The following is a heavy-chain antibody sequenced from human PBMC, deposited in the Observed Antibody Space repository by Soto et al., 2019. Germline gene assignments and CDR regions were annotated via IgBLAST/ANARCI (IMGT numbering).Heavy chain of an antibody. CDR1: GGTFSSYA. CDR3: ARDAMAGTNWFDP. V-gene: IGHV1-69*06. J-gene: IGHJ5*02. CDR2: IIPIFGTA. Sequence: QVQLVQSGAEVKKPGSSVKVSCKASGGTFSSYAISWVRQAPGQGLDWMGGIIPIFGTANYAQKFQGRVRITANKTTSTDCLALRSLSCEDTAVDYFARDAMAGTNWFDPWGQENLVSGSS. D-gene: IGHD6-19*01.